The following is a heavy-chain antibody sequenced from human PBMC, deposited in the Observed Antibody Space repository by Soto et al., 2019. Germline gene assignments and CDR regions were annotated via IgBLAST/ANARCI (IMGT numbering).Heavy chain of an antibody. J-gene: IGHJ6*03. CDR3: ARGLILWFGELSRRGGYYYYMDV. V-gene: IGHV4-34*01. Sequence: QVQLQQWGAGLLKPSETLSLTCAVYGGSFSGYQWSWIRQTPGKGLEWIGGINDSGDINYNPSLKSLVTSLVDSPKKKISLRLSSVAAADTAVYYCARGLILWFGELSRRGGYYYYMDVWGKGTTVTVSS. CDR2: INDSGDI. CDR1: GGSFSGYQ. D-gene: IGHD3-10*01.